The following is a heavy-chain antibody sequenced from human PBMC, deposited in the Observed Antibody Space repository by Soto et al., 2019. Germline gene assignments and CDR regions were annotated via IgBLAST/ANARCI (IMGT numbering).Heavy chain of an antibody. J-gene: IGHJ4*02. D-gene: IGHD5-12*01. CDR3: VRVVAIPGYPDN. CDR1: GATFSSYA. Sequence: QVQLVQSGAEVRQPASSVKVSCKTSGATFSSYAITWVRQAPGQGLEWMGGIVPTVDTSTYAQKFQGRVKITADKFTHTVYMELSSLSSDDTAVYYCVRVVAIPGYPDNWGQGTLVTVSS. CDR2: IVPTVDTS. V-gene: IGHV1-69*14.